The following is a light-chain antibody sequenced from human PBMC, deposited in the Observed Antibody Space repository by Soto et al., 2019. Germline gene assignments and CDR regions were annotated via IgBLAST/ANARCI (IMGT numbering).Light chain of an antibody. J-gene: IGKJ4*01. CDR1: QSIDTY. CDR3: QQSYSTRLT. V-gene: IGKV1-39*01. CDR2: AAS. Sequence: DIQMTQSPSSLSASVGDRVTITCRANQSIDTYLNWYQEKPGKAPKLLIYAASSLQSGVPSRFSGSGSGTDFTLTISSLQPEDFATYYCQQSYSTRLTFGGGTKVGIK.